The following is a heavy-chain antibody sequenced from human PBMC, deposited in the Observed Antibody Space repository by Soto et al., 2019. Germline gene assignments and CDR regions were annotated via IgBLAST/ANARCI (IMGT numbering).Heavy chain of an antibody. CDR1: GFTFSSYA. V-gene: IGHV3-23*01. CDR2: ISGSGGST. Sequence: GGSLRLSCAASGFTFSSYAMTWVRQAPGKGLEWVSAISGSGGSTYYADSVKGRFTFSRDNSKNTLYLQMNSLRAEDTAVYYCARSSGYPYYFDYWGQGTLVTVSS. J-gene: IGHJ4*02. D-gene: IGHD3-22*01. CDR3: ARSSGYPYYFDY.